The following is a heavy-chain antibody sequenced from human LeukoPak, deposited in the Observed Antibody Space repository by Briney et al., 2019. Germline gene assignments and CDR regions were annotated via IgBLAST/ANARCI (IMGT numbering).Heavy chain of an antibody. CDR3: AREGGPYRPLDY. CDR1: GGSISNTNW. Sequence: SETLSLTCGVSGGSISNTNWWTWFRQPPGKGLEWIGEVSLQGSTNYNPSLKSRVAISVDKSENHISLKLTSVTAADTAVYYCAREGGPYRPLDYSGQGTLVTVAS. J-gene: IGHJ4*02. V-gene: IGHV4-4*02. CDR2: VSLQGST.